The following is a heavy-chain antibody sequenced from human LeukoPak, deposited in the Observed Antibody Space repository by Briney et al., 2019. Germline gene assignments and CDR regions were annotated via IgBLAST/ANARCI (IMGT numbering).Heavy chain of an antibody. D-gene: IGHD3-3*02. Sequence: SETLSLTCTVSGGSMQSSNFYWGWIRQPPGKGREWIVNIIYSGSTYYNPSVKSRFTLSVNVTKNRFSLNLTSVTAADTALYFCARTHFASLGWFDPWGQGIQVTVSS. V-gene: IGHV4-39*07. J-gene: IGHJ5*02. CDR2: IIYSGST. CDR3: ARTHFASLGWFDP. CDR1: GGSMQSSNFY.